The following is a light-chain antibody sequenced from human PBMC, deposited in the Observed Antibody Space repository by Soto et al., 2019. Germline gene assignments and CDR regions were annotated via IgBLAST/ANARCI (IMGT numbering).Light chain of an antibody. CDR3: CQARQTPRT. V-gene: IGKV2-28*01. CDR1: ESLLHSNGANY. Sequence: DLVMTQSPLSLPVTPGEPASISCTSSESLLHSNGANYLDWYVQKPGQSPQLLIYLGSYRASGGPDRVSGRGSGKDFTLEISRVEADEVGVYYCCQARQTPRTFGQGTKVEIK. CDR2: LGS. J-gene: IGKJ1*01.